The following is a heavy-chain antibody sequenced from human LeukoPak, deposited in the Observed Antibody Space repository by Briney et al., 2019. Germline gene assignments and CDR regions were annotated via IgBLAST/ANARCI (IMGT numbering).Heavy chain of an antibody. J-gene: IGHJ4*02. CDR3: ARDLMSHTVGYLDY. Sequence: SETLSLTCTVSGDSISDYYWSWIRQPPGKGLEWIGYIHNSGSTKYTPSLKSRVSISVDTSKKQFSLKLSSVTAADTAVYYCARDLMSHTVGYLDYWGQGTLVTVSS. CDR2: IHNSGST. D-gene: IGHD4-23*01. V-gene: IGHV4-59*01. CDR1: GDSISDYY.